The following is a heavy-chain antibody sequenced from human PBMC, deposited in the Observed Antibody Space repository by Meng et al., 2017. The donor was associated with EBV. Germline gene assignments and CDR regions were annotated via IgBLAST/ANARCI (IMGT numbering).Heavy chain of an antibody. Sequence: QWVQSGGEVKKPGSSVKASCKPSGGTFRSDAVSWVRQAPGQGLEWMGGLIPKSDAPYYAQKFQDRVTITADESTSTHYMDLSGLRSEDTAVYYCASESGRGFTPDYWGQGTLVTVSS. CDR3: ASESGRGFTPDY. J-gene: IGHJ4*02. D-gene: IGHD3-10*01. CDR2: LIPKSDAP. V-gene: IGHV1-69*01. CDR1: GGTFRSDA.